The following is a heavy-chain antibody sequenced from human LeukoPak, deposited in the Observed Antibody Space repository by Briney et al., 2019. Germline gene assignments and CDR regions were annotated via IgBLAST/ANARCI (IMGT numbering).Heavy chain of an antibody. Sequence: ASVKVSCKASGYTFTGYYMHWVRQAPGQGLEWMGWINPNSGGTNYAQKFQGRVTMTRDTSISTAYMELSRLRSDDTAVYYCARVLVGPTTWFDPWGQGTLVTVSS. J-gene: IGHJ5*02. CDR2: INPNSGGT. CDR3: ARVLVGPTTWFDP. CDR1: GYTFTGYY. D-gene: IGHD1-26*01. V-gene: IGHV1-2*02.